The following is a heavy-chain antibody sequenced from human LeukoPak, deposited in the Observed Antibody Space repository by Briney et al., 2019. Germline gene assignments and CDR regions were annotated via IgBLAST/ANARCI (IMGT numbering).Heavy chain of an antibody. CDR3: ARAEAAAGDFDY. J-gene: IGHJ4*02. V-gene: IGHV4-34*01. CDR1: GGSFSVYY. CDR2: INHRGST. Sequence: SETLSLTCAVYGGSFSVYYWTWIRQPPGKGLEWIGEINHRGSTNHNPSLKSRVTISVDRSKNQFSLKLSSVTAADTAVYYCARAEAAAGDFDYWGQGTLVTVSS. D-gene: IGHD6-13*01.